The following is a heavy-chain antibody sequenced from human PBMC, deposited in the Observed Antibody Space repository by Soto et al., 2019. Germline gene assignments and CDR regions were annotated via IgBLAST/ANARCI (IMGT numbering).Heavy chain of an antibody. CDR1: GFTFSTYW. J-gene: IGHJ5*02. CDR2: INADGTTT. V-gene: IGHV3-74*01. Sequence: EVHLVESGGGLVQPAGSLRLSCAASGFTFSTYWMHCDRQAPGKGLVWVSRINADGTTTTYADSVKGRFTISRHNAKNTLYRQMNSLRAADTAVYFCATVATHSYNWVDPWGQGALVTISS. CDR3: ATVATHSYNWVDP. D-gene: IGHD3-3*02.